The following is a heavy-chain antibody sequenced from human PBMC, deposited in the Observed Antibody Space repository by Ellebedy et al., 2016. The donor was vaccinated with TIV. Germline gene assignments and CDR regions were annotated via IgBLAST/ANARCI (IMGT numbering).Heavy chain of an antibody. CDR1: GYTFTSYG. V-gene: IGHV1-18*01. CDR3: ASNTVTTMAWFDP. J-gene: IGHJ5*02. D-gene: IGHD4-17*01. CDR2: ISAYNGNT. Sequence: ASVKVSXXASGYTFTSYGISWVRQAPGQGLEWMGWISAYNGNTNYAQKLQGRVTMTTDTSTSTAYMELSSLRSEDTAVYYCASNTVTTMAWFDPWGQGTLVTVSS.